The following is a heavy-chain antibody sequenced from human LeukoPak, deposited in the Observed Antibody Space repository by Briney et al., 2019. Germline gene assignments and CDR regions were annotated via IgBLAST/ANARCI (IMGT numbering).Heavy chain of an antibody. Sequence: ASVKVSCKASGYTFTSYYMHWVRQAPGQGLEWMGIINPSGGSTSYAQKFQGRVTMTRDTSTSTVYMELSSPRSEDTAVYYCARDFIAAAYLDPWGQGTLVTVSS. CDR1: GYTFTSYY. D-gene: IGHD6-13*01. V-gene: IGHV1-46*01. J-gene: IGHJ5*02. CDR3: ARDFIAAAYLDP. CDR2: INPSGGST.